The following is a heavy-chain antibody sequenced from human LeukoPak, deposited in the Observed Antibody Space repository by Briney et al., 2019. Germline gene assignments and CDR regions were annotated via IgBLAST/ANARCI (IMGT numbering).Heavy chain of an antibody. V-gene: IGHV3-21*01. D-gene: IGHD1-1*01. CDR3: ARERQLERLAFGKQGSAFDY. CDR1: GITFNSYT. CDR2: ISSSSSYI. Sequence: GGSLRLSCAASGITFNSYTMNWVRQAPGKGLEWVSSISSSSSYIYYAASVKGRFTISRDNAKNSLYLQMNRLRAEDTAVYYCARERQLERLAFGKQGSAFDYWGQGTLVTVSS. J-gene: IGHJ4*02.